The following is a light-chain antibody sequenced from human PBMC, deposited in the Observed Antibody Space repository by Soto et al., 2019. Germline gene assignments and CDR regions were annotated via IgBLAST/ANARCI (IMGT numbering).Light chain of an antibody. J-gene: IGKJ4*01. CDR3: RQRSNRPLT. CDR1: QSLGSY. V-gene: IGKV3-11*01. CDR2: DAS. Sequence: EIVLTQSPGTLSLSPGQRATLSCRASQSLGSYLAWYQQKPGQAPRLLIFDASRRATGIPARLIGGGSGKDFNVTISSLEPEDFAVYYCRQRSNRPLTFGGGTKVE.